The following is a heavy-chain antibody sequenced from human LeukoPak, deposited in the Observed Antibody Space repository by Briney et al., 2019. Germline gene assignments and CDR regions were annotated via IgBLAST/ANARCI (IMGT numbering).Heavy chain of an antibody. CDR1: GYTFTSFH. D-gene: IGHD6-25*01. V-gene: IGHV1-8*03. CDR3: ARTTSFTASGYDY. CDR2: MNPYSGDR. J-gene: IGHJ4*02. Sequence: ASVKVSCKTSGYTFTSFHINWVRQATGQGLEWMGWMNPYSGDRGYAQKFQGRVSITSDTSISTAYMELSSLRSDDTAVYFCARTTSFTASGYDYWGQGTLVIVSS.